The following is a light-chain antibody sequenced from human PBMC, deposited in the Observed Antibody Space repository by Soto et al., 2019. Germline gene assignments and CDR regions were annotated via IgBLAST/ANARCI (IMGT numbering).Light chain of an antibody. V-gene: IGKV3-15*01. CDR1: QSVAGN. CDR2: GAS. J-gene: IGKJ1*01. Sequence: EIVMTQSPAPLSVSPGARATLSCRASQSVAGNLAWYQQKPGQAPRLLIYGASTRPTGIPARFSGSGSGTEFTLTISSLQSEDFAVYYCQHYNNWPRTFGQGTKVEIK. CDR3: QHYNNWPRT.